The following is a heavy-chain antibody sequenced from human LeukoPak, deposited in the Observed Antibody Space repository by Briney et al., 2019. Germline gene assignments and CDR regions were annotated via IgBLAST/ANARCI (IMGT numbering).Heavy chain of an antibody. V-gene: IGHV3-23*01. CDR2: ITDSGDGT. J-gene: IGHJ4*02. D-gene: IGHD6-13*01. CDR1: GFTFSSSV. Sequence: PPGGSLRLSCAASGFTFSSSVMSWVRQAPGRGLEWVSSITDSGDGTYYADSVKGRFTISRDDSKNTLYLQMNSLRAEDTAVYYCAKTGTPWYYFDYWGQGTLVTVSS. CDR3: AKTGTPWYYFDY.